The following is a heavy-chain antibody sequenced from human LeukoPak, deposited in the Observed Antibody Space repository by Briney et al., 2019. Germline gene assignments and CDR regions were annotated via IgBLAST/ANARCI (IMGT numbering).Heavy chain of an antibody. V-gene: IGHV3-7*01. CDR1: GGSFSGYY. J-gene: IGHJ1*01. Sequence: ETLSLTCAVYGGSFSGYYWSWVRQAPGKGLEWVANIKQDGSEKYYVDSVKGRFTISRDNAKNSLYLQMNSLRAEDTAVYYCARDLFQHWGQGTLVPVSS. CDR3: ARDLFQH. CDR2: IKQDGSEK.